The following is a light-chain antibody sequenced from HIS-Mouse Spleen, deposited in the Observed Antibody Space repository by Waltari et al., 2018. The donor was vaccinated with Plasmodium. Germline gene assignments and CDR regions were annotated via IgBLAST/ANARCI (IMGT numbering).Light chain of an antibody. J-gene: IGLJ1*01. CDR3: SSYAGSNNYV. CDR1: SSDVGGYTY. V-gene: IGLV2-8*01. CDR2: EVS. Sequence: QSALTQPPSASGSPGQSVTISCTGTSSDVGGYTYVSWYQQHPGKAPKRLIYEVSKRPAGGPDRFSGAKSGNTASLTVSGLQAEDEADYYCSSYAGSNNYVFGTGTKVTVL.